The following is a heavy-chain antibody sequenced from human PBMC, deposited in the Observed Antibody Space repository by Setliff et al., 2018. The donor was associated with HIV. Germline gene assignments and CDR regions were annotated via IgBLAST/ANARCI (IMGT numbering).Heavy chain of an antibody. J-gene: IGHJ4*02. CDR3: TRPQYIYDNSDSDN. Sequence: GGSLRLSCGASGFTFSGSPMHWVRLASGKGLEWVGRIKTEAEGYATAYAASVKGRFTISRDDSKNTAYLQMNSLKTEDTAIYYCTRPQYIYDNSDSDNWGQGALVTVSS. CDR2: IKTEAEGYAT. V-gene: IGHV3-73*01. CDR1: GFTFSGSP. D-gene: IGHD3-22*01.